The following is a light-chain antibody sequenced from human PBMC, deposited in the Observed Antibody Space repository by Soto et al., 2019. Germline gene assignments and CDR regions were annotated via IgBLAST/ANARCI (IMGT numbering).Light chain of an antibody. CDR3: QQSNTYSPT. J-gene: IGKJ1*01. V-gene: IGKV1-5*03. CDR2: KTS. CDR1: QSISTS. Sequence: DTKMTQSPSTLSASVGDRVTITCRASQSISTSMAGYQQRPGTAPKLLIYKTSTLESGVQSRFSGSGSGTEFTLTISSLQPDDFAPYYCQQSNTYSPTFGQGTKVEVK.